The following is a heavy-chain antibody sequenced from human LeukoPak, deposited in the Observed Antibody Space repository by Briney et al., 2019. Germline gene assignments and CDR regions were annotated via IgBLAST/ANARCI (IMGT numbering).Heavy chain of an antibody. Sequence: GGSLRLSCAASGFTFSSYWMSWVRQAPGKGLEWVANINQYGSDKYFVDSVRGRFTISRDNAKNSLYLQMKSLRVEDTAVYYCARERGGYGGYVGPFDYWGQGTLVTVSS. V-gene: IGHV3-7*03. CDR2: INQYGSDK. D-gene: IGHD5-12*01. CDR3: ARERGGYGGYVGPFDY. J-gene: IGHJ4*02. CDR1: GFTFSSYW.